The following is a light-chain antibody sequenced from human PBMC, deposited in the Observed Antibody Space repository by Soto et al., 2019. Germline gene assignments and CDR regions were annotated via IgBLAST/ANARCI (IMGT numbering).Light chain of an antibody. V-gene: IGKV3D-20*02. CDR3: QQRSNWPPIT. CDR2: DAS. CDR1: HTISSSY. Sequence: IVLSQSPGTLSLCPGEKATLSCRASHTISSSYLAWYQQKPGQAPRLLIYDASNRATGIPARFSGSGSGTDFTLTISSLEPEDFAVYYCQQRSNWPPITFGQGTRLEIK. J-gene: IGKJ5*01.